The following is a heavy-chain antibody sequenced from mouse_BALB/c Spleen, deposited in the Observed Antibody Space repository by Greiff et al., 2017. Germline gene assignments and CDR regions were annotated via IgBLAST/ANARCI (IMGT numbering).Heavy chain of an antibody. CDR2: ISYSGST. J-gene: IGHJ1*01. CDR1: GDSITSGY. CDR3: ATGDGNYVYFDV. V-gene: IGHV3-8*02. D-gene: IGHD2-1*01. Sequence: EVKLMESGPSLVKPSQTLSLTCSVTGDSITSGYWNWIRKFPGNKLEYMGYISYSGSTYYNPSLKSRISITRDTSKNQFFLQLNSVTTEDTATYYCATGDGNYVYFDVWGAGTTVTVSS.